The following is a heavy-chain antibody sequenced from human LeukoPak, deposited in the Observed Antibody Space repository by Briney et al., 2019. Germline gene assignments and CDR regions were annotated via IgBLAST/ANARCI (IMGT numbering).Heavy chain of an antibody. D-gene: IGHD5-18*01. CDR1: GYTFTSYY. Sequence: ASVKVSCKASGYTFTSYYIHWVRQAPGQGLEWMGIINPSGGTTSYAQKFQGRVTMTRDTSTRTVYMDLSSLRSDDTAVYYCARGQGYSLFPDNYYFDYWGQGTLVTVSS. CDR2: INPSGGTT. CDR3: ARGQGYSLFPDNYYFDY. V-gene: IGHV1-46*01. J-gene: IGHJ4*02.